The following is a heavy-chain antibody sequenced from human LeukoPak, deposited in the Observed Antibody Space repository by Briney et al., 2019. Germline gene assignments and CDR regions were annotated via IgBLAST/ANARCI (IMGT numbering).Heavy chain of an antibody. J-gene: IGHJ4*02. CDR3: ARGVDYGDFYFDY. D-gene: IGHD4-17*01. Sequence: SETLSLTCTVSGGSISSHYWSWIRQPPGKGLEWIGYIYYTGSTNYNPSLKSRVTISVDTSKKQFSLKLRSVTAADTAVYYCARGVDYGDFYFDYWGQGTLVTVSS. CDR1: GGSISSHY. V-gene: IGHV4-59*11. CDR2: IYYTGST.